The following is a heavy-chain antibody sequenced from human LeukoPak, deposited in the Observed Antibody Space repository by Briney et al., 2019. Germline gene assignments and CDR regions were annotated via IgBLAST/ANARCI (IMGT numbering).Heavy chain of an antibody. CDR1: GGSISSYY. CDR3: ARDACSGGSCSRGSHYYYYMDV. D-gene: IGHD2-15*01. V-gene: IGHV4-59*01. J-gene: IGHJ6*03. CDR2: IYYNGST. Sequence: PSETLSLTCTVSGGSISSYYWSWIRQPPGKGLEWIGYIYYNGSTNYNPSLKSRVTISVDTSKNQFSLKLSSVTAADTAVYYCARDACSGGSCSRGSHYYYYMDVWGKGTTVTVSS.